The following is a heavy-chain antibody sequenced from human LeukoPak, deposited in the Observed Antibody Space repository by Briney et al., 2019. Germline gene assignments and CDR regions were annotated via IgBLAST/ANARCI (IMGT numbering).Heavy chain of an antibody. CDR1: GFTFSSYS. J-gene: IGHJ6*02. D-gene: IGHD5-24*01. Sequence: GGSLRLSCAASGFTFSSYSMNWVRQAPGKGLEWVSSISSSSSYIYYADSVKGRFTISRDNPKNSLYLQMNSLRAEDTAVYYCAREVLIATITNYGMDVWGQGTTVTVSS. CDR2: ISSSSSYI. V-gene: IGHV3-21*01. CDR3: AREVLIATITNYGMDV.